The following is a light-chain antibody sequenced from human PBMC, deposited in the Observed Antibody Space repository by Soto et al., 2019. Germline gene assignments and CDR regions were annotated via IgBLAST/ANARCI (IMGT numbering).Light chain of an antibody. J-gene: IGKJ5*01. CDR1: QSVSSN. V-gene: IGKV3-15*01. Sequence: ERVMTQSPATLSVSPGERATLSCRASQSVSSNLAWYQQKPGQAPRLFIYGASTRATAIPPRFSGSGSGTDFTLTISSLEPEDSAIYYCQQRNIWPPVTFGQGTRLEIK. CDR3: QQRNIWPPVT. CDR2: GAS.